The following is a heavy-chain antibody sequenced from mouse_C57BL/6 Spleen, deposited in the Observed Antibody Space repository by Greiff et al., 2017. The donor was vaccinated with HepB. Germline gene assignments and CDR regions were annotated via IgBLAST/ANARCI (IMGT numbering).Heavy chain of an antibody. CDR2: IDPSDSYT. D-gene: IGHD2-3*01. CDR3: ARRMGY. CDR1: GYTFTSYW. V-gene: IGHV1-69*01. Sequence: QVQLQQPGAELVMPGASVKLSCKASGYTFTSYWMHWVKQRPGQGLEWIGEIDPSDSYTNYNQKFKGKSTLTVDKSSSTAYMQLSSLASEDSAVYYCARRMGYWGQGTTLTVSS. J-gene: IGHJ2*01.